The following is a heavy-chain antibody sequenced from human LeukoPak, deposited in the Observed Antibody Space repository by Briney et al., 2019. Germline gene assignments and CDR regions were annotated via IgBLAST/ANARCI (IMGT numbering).Heavy chain of an antibody. Sequence: SETLSLTCTVSGGSISSSSYSWGWIRQPPGKGLERIGYIYYSGSTNYNPSLKSRVTISVDTSKNQFSLKLSSVTAADTAVYYCARAPPYSSSWYGAFDYWGQGTLVTVSS. V-gene: IGHV4-61*05. D-gene: IGHD6-13*01. J-gene: IGHJ4*02. CDR3: ARAPPYSSSWYGAFDY. CDR1: GGSISSSSYS. CDR2: IYYSGST.